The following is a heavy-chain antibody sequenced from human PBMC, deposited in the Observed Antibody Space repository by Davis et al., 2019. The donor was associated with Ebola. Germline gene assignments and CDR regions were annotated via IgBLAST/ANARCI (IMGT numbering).Heavy chain of an antibody. D-gene: IGHD2-2*01. V-gene: IGHV4-59*08. CDR3: ARHSSSRSRFDP. CDR1: GGSISNYY. Sequence: PSETLSLTCTVSGGSISNYYWSWIRQPPGKGLEWIGYIYYSGNTNYNPSLESRVTISVDTSKNQLSLKLSSVSAADTAVYYCARHSSSRSRFDPWGQGTLVTVSS. CDR2: IYYSGNT. J-gene: IGHJ5*02.